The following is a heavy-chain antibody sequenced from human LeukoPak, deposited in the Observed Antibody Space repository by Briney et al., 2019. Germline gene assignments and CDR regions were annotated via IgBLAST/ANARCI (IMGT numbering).Heavy chain of an antibody. Sequence: KASETLSLTCAVYGGSFSGYYWSWIRQPPGKGLEWIGEINHSGSTNYNPSLKSRVTISVDTSKNQFSLKLSSVTAADTAVYYCARAPLRYFDWSSTPGYYFDYWGQGTLVTVSS. J-gene: IGHJ4*02. CDR2: INHSGST. CDR1: GGSFSGYY. V-gene: IGHV4-34*01. D-gene: IGHD3-9*01. CDR3: ARAPLRYFDWSSTPGYYFDY.